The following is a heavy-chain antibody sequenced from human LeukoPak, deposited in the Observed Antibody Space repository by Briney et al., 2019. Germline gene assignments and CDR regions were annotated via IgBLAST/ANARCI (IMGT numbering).Heavy chain of an antibody. D-gene: IGHD5-18*01. CDR3: ARGANTAMVIIYYFDY. Sequence: ASVKVSCKAFGYTFTSNYMHWVRQAPGQGPEWMGVISPSGGSTTYAQKFQGRVTLTRDMSTSTDYLELSSLRSEDTAVYYCARGANTAMVIIYYFDYWGQGTLVTVSS. CDR1: GYTFTSNY. J-gene: IGHJ4*02. V-gene: IGHV1-46*01. CDR2: ISPSGGST.